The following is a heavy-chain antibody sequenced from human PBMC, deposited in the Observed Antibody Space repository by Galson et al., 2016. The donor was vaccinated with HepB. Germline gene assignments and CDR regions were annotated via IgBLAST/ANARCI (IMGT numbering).Heavy chain of an antibody. D-gene: IGHD5-18*01. Sequence: SLRLSCAASGVNFHSSVMNWVRQAPGKGLEWVSAISGTGTDMYYANSVKGRFTISRDNSKNSLYLQMNSLRAEDTALYYCARDRAMEDYWGQGTLVTVSS. CDR3: ARDRAMEDY. V-gene: IGHV3-21*01. CDR2: ISGTGTDM. CDR1: GVNFHSSV. J-gene: IGHJ4*02.